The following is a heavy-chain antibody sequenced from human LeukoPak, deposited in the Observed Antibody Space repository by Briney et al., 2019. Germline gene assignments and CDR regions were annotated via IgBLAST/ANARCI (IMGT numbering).Heavy chain of an antibody. CDR1: GFPFGDYG. CDR3: AELGITMIGGV. Sequence: GGSLRLSCTASGFPFGDYGMSWFRQAPGKGLEWVSYISSSGSTIYYADSVKGRFTISRDNAKNSLYLQMNSLRAEDTAVYYCAELGITMIGGVWGKGTTVTISS. V-gene: IGHV3-48*03. D-gene: IGHD3-10*02. CDR2: ISSSGSTI. J-gene: IGHJ6*04.